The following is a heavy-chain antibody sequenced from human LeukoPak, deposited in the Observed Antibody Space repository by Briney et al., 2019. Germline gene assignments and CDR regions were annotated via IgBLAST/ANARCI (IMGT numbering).Heavy chain of an antibody. Sequence: GGSLRLSCAASGFTFSSYSMNWARQAPGKGLEWVSSISSSSSYIYYADSVKGRFTISRDNAKNSLYLQMNSLRAEDTAVYYCASLPGDKDYWGQGTLVTVSS. CDR2: ISSSSSYI. CDR3: ASLPGDKDY. CDR1: GFTFSSYS. V-gene: IGHV3-21*01. J-gene: IGHJ4*02. D-gene: IGHD2-21*01.